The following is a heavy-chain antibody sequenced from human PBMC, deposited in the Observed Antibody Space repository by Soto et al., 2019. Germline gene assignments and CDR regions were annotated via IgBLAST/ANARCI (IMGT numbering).Heavy chain of an antibody. Sequence: GGSLRLSCVASGFTFSSYVMSWVRQAPGKGLEWVSAISHSGGSTYYADSVKGRFTISRDNSKNTLYLQMSSLRAEDTAVYYCAKDSGLPRFGTLIHALDLWGQGTMVTVSS. V-gene: IGHV3-23*01. CDR2: ISHSGGST. D-gene: IGHD3-10*01. J-gene: IGHJ3*01. CDR3: AKDSGLPRFGTLIHALDL. CDR1: GFTFSSYV.